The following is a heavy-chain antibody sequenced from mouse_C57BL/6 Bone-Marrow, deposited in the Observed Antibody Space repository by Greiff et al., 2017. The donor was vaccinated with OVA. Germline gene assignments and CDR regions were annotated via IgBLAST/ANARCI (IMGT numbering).Heavy chain of an antibody. D-gene: IGHD1-1*01. CDR2: ISNGGGST. CDR3: ARGYYYGSSHWYFDV. V-gene: IGHV5-12*01. CDR1: GFTFSDYY. Sequence: EVMLVESGGGLVQPGGSLKLSCAASGFTFSDYYMYWVRQTPEKRLEWVAYISNGGGSTYYPDTVKGRFTISRDNAKNTLYLQMSRLKSEDTAMYYCARGYYYGSSHWYFDVWGTGTTVTVSS. J-gene: IGHJ1*03.